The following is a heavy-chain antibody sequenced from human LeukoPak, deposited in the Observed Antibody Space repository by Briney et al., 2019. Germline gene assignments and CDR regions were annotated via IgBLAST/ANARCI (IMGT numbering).Heavy chain of an antibody. V-gene: IGHV1-3*01. CDR2: INAGNGNR. D-gene: IGHD6-13*01. CDR3: AVSLHSSWYPLVDY. Sequence: GASVKVSCKASGYTYTNYGMNWVRQAPGQRLEWMGWINAGNGNRKYSQKLQGRVTITRDTSASTAYMELSSLRSEDTAVYYCAVSLHSSWYPLVDYWGQGTLVTVSS. J-gene: IGHJ4*02. CDR1: GYTYTNYG.